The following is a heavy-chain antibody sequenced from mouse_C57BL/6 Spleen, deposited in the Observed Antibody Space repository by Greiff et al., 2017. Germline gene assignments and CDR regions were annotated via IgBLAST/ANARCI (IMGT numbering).Heavy chain of an antibody. Sequence: DVKLVESGGGLVQPKGSLKLSCAASGFSFNTYAMNWVRQAPGKGLEWVARIRSKSNNYATYYADSVKDRFTISRDDSESMLYLQMNNLKTEDTAMYYCVRGSNYEAMDYWGQGTSVTVSS. V-gene: IGHV10-1*01. J-gene: IGHJ4*01. CDR2: IRSKSNNYAT. CDR3: VRGSNYEAMDY. D-gene: IGHD2-5*01. CDR1: GFSFNTYA.